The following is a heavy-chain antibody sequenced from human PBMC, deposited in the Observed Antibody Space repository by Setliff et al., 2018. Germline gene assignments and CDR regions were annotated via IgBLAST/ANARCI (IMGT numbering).Heavy chain of an antibody. CDR3: ARTCSGSGCYAGLES. J-gene: IGHJ4*02. CDR2: IWDDGVKK. Sequence: PGGSLRLSCAASGFTFSTYRMHRVRQAPGKGLEWVAVIWDDGVKKYHADSVKGRFTISRDNSKNTLYLQMNSLRPEDTAVYYCARTCSGSGCYAGLESWGQGTPVTVSS. CDR1: GFTFSTYR. D-gene: IGHD2-15*01. V-gene: IGHV3-33*08.